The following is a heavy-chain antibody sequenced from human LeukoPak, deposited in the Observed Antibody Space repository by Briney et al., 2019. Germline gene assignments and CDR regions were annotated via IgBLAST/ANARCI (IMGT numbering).Heavy chain of an antibody. V-gene: IGHV3-74*01. Sequence: GGSLRLSCAASGFTFSTYWMHWVRQAPGKGLVWVSRISGDGSTTNYADSVKGRFSISRDNAKNTLYLQMNSLRAEDTAVYYCARDLPFDYCGQGTLVTVSS. J-gene: IGHJ4*02. D-gene: IGHD2-21*01. CDR3: ARDLPFDY. CDR1: GFTFSTYW. CDR2: ISGDGSTT.